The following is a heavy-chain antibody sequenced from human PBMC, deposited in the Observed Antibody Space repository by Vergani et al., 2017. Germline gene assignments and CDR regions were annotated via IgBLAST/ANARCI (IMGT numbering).Heavy chain of an antibody. V-gene: IGHV3-23*01. J-gene: IGHJ4*02. CDR3: ARGSAPFSSGWGAPDY. CDR2: IKNTGDST. Sequence: EVQLLQSEGAVVQPGGSLRLSCVASGFTFSSHAMSGVRQGHGQGLEWVSSIKNTGDSTHYADSVKGRFTISRDNSQNSVFLQMTGLRDEDTAVYYCARGSAPFSSGWGAPDYWGQGTLVTVTS. D-gene: IGHD6-19*01. CDR1: GFTFSSHA.